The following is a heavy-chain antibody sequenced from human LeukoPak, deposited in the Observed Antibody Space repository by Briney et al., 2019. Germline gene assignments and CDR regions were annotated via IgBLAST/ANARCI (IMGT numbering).Heavy chain of an antibody. D-gene: IGHD3-22*01. CDR3: ARGNYYDSSGYDY. CDR2: IYYSGST. J-gene: IGHJ4*02. Sequence: PSETLSLTCTVSGGSISSSSYYWGWIRQPPGKGLEWIGSIYYSGSTCYNPSLKSRVTISVDTSKNQFSLKLSSVTAADTAVYYCARGNYYDSSGYDYWGQGTLVTVSS. V-gene: IGHV4-39*07. CDR1: GGSISSSSYY.